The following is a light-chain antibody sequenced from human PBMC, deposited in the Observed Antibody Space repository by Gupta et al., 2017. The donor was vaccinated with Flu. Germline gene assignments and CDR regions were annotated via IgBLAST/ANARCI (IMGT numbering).Light chain of an antibody. CDR3: QQYYSYPYT. J-gene: IGKJ2*01. V-gene: IGKV1-8*01. CDR1: QGISSY. CDR2: AAS. Sequence: ALRITQSPSSLSASTGDRVTITCRASQGISSYLAWYQQKPGKPPKLLIYAASTLQSGVPSRFSGSGSGTDFTLTISCLQSEDFATYYCQQYYSYPYTFGQGTKLEIK.